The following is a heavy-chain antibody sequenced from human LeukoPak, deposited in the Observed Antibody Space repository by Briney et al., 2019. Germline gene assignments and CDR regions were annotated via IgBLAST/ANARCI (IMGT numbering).Heavy chain of an antibody. J-gene: IGHJ4*02. Sequence: SVTVSCKASGGTFSSYAISWVRQAPGQGLEWMGGIIPIFGTANYAQKFQGRVTITTDESTSTAYMELSSLRSEDTAVYYCARDQDSSHCLDYWGQGALVTVSS. CDR2: IIPIFGTA. V-gene: IGHV1-69*05. CDR3: ARDQDSSHCLDY. CDR1: GGTFSSYA. D-gene: IGHD2-15*01.